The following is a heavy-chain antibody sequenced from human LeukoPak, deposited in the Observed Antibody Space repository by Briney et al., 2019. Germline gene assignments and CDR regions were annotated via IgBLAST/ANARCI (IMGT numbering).Heavy chain of an antibody. CDR3: ARQDGRLAVYYFDY. J-gene: IGHJ4*02. Sequence: SETLSLTCTVSGGSISSGDNYWSWIRQAPGKGLEWIGDIYYNGKTHYNPALKSRLTISGDTSKNQFALKLSSVTAADTAVYYCARQDGRLAVYYFDYWGQGTLVTVSS. CDR1: GGSISSGDNY. CDR2: IYYNGKT. D-gene: IGHD3-9*01. V-gene: IGHV4-30-4*02.